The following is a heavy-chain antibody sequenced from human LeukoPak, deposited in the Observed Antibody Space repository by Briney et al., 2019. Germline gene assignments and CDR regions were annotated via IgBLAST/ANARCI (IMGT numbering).Heavy chain of an antibody. CDR1: GFTISNYG. D-gene: IGHD5/OR15-5a*01. CDR2: IWYDGSKT. J-gene: IGHJ5*02. V-gene: IGHV3-33*06. Sequence: GRSLRLSCAASGFTISNYGMHWVRQAPGKGLEWIAVIWYDGSKTHYVDSVKGRFTISRDNSKSTLYLQMDSLRAEDTAVYYCAKDVSGPYGSLFDPWGQGTLVIVSS. CDR3: AKDVSGPYGSLFDP.